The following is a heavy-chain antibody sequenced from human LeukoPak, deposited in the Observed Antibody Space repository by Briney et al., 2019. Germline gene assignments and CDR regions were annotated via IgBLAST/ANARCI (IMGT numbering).Heavy chain of an antibody. CDR1: GGSFSGYY. CDR3: ARALGGVVPYYFDY. V-gene: IGHV4-34*01. J-gene: IGHJ4*02. D-gene: IGHD3-16*01. Sequence: PSETLSLTCAIYGGSFSGYYWSWIRQPPGKGLEWIGEINHSGSTNYNPSLKSRVTISVDTSKNQFSLKLSSVTAADTAVYYCARALGGVVPYYFDYWGQGTLVTVSS. CDR2: INHSGST.